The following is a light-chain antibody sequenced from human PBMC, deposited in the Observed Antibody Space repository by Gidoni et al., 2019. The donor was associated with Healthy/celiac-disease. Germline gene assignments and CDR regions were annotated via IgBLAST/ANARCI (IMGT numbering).Light chain of an antibody. J-gene: IGKJ1*01. Sequence: DIQMTQSPSSLSASVGDRVNITCQASQDISNYLNWYQQKPGKAPKLLIYDASNLETGVPSRFSGSGSVTDFTFTISSLQPEDIATYYCQQYDNLRWTFGQXTKVEIK. V-gene: IGKV1-33*01. CDR2: DAS. CDR1: QDISNY. CDR3: QQYDNLRWT.